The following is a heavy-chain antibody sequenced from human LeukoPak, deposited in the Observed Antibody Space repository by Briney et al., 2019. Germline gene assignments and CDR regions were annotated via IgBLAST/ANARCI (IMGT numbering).Heavy chain of an antibody. CDR2: IYSGGST. D-gene: IGHD6-13*01. V-gene: IGHV3-53*01. CDR1: GFTVSSNY. Sequence: PGGSLRLSCAASGFTVSSNYMSWVRQAPGKGLEWVSVIYSGGSTYYADSVEGRFTISRDNSKNTLYLQMNSLRAEDTAVYYCARDRYSSSWLEVGDAFDIWGQGTMVTVSS. CDR3: ARDRYSSSWLEVGDAFDI. J-gene: IGHJ3*02.